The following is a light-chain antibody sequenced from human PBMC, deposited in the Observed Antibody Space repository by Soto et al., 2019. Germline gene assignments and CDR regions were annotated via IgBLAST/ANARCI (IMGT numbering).Light chain of an antibody. CDR3: QQYGGSPRT. Sequence: EIVLTQFPGTLSLSPGERATLSCRASQSVSSSSLAWYQQKVGRAPRVLIYGASSRATGIPDRFSGSGSGTDFTLTISRLEPEDFAVYYCQQYGGSPRTFGQGTKVDIK. J-gene: IGKJ1*01. CDR1: QSVSSSS. CDR2: GAS. V-gene: IGKV3-20*01.